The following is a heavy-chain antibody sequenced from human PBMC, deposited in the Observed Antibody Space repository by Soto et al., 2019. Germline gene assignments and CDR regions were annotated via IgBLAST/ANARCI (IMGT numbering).Heavy chain of an antibody. CDR1: GFTFSSYA. CDR3: ARDSHRLELYYYDSSGNDAFDI. V-gene: IGHV3-30-3*01. CDR2: ISYDGSNK. Sequence: GGSLRLSCAASGFTFSSYAMHWVRQAPGKGLEWVAVISYDGSNKYYADSVKGRFTISRDNSKNTLYLQMNSLRAEDTAVYYCARDSHRLELYYYDSSGNDAFDIWGQGTMVTVSS. D-gene: IGHD3-22*01. J-gene: IGHJ3*02.